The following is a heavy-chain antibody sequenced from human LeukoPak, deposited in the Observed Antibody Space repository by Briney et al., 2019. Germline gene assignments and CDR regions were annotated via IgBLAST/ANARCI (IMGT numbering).Heavy chain of an antibody. J-gene: IGHJ4*02. D-gene: IGHD3-10*01. CDR2: IGISGVTT. CDR3: AKDHGPGSYYNLPGY. Sequence: QPGGSLRLSCAASGFTFSTYCMSWVRQAPGKGLEWVSGIGISGVTTYYADSVKGRFTISRDNSKNTLYLQMNSLRAEDTAFYYCAKDHGPGSYYNLPGYWGQGTLVTVSS. V-gene: IGHV3-23*01. CDR1: GFTFSTYC.